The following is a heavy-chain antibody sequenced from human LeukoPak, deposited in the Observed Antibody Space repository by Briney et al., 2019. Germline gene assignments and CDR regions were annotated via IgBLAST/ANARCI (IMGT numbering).Heavy chain of an antibody. V-gene: IGHV3-30*18. CDR3: AKDEGGDYYGSGSYYNSYYFDY. J-gene: IGHJ4*02. D-gene: IGHD3-10*01. CDR2: ISYDGSNK. Sequence: PGGSLRPSCAASGFTFSSYGMHWVRQAPGKGLEWVAVISYDGSNKYYADSVKGRFTISRDNSRDTLYLQMNSLRAEDTAVYYCAKDEGGDYYGSGSYYNSYYFDYWGQGTLVTVSS. CDR1: GFTFSSYG.